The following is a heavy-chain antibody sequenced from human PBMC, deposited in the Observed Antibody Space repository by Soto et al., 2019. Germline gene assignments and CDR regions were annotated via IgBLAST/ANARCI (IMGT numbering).Heavy chain of an antibody. J-gene: IGHJ3*02. CDR2: IYSGGST. CDR1: GFTVSSNY. D-gene: IGHD3-3*01. Sequence: PGGSLRLSCAASGFTVSSNYMSWARQAPGKGLEWVSVIYSGGSTYYADSVKGRFTISRDNSKNTLYLQMNSLRAEDTAVYYCARDRSTIYAFDIWGQGTMVTVSS. V-gene: IGHV3-66*01. CDR3: ARDRSTIYAFDI.